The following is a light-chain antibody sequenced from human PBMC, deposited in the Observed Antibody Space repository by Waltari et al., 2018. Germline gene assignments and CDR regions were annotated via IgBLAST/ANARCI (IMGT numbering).Light chain of an antibody. Sequence: QSALTQPPSASGSPGPSVTISCTGTSNDVGGYNCVPLYQPHPGKVPKLTIYEVTKRPSGVPDRFSGSKSGNTASLTISGLQAEDEADYYCSSYAGADYHYVFGTGTKVTVL. CDR1: SNDVGGYNC. J-gene: IGLJ1*01. V-gene: IGLV2-8*01. CDR2: EVT. CDR3: SSYAGADYHYV.